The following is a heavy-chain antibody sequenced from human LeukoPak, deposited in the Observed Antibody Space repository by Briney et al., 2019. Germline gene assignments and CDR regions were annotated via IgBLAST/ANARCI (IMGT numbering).Heavy chain of an antibody. J-gene: IGHJ2*01. V-gene: IGHV4-38-2*02. CDR1: GYSISSGYY. D-gene: IGHD3/OR15-3a*01. CDR3: AGGGFDFRLGYFDL. Sequence: SETLSLTCTVSGYSISSGYYWGWIRQPPGKGPEWIAIGYHSRASYYNPSLESRVTISEDTSKNQFSLRLSSVTAADTAMYYCAGGGFDFRLGYFDLWGRGTLVTVSS. CDR2: GYHSRAS.